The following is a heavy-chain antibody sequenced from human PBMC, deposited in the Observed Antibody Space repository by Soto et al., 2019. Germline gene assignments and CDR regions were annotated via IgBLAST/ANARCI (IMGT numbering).Heavy chain of an antibody. CDR1: GGSISSSSYY. J-gene: IGHJ4*02. Sequence: SETLSLTCTVSGGSISSSSYYWGWIRQPPGKGLEWIGSIYYSGSTYYNPSLKSRVTISVDTSKNQFSLKLSSVTAADTAVYYCARARGGNSIDYWGQGTLVTVSS. V-gene: IGHV4-39*01. CDR3: ARARGGNSIDY. D-gene: IGHD2-21*02. CDR2: IYYSGST.